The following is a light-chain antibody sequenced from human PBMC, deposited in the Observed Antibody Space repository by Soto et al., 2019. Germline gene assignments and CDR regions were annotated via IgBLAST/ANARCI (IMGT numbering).Light chain of an antibody. V-gene: IGLV1-51*01. J-gene: IGLJ2*01. Sequence: QSVLTQPPSVSAAPVQKVTISCSGSSSNIGNNYVSWYQQLPGTAPKLLIYDNNKRPSGIPDRFSGSKSGTSATLGITGLQTGDEADYYCGTWDSSLSAGVFGGGPKLTVL. CDR1: SSNIGNNY. CDR3: GTWDSSLSAGV. CDR2: DNN.